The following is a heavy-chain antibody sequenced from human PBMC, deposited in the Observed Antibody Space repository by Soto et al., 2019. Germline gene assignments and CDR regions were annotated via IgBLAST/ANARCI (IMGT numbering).Heavy chain of an antibody. J-gene: IGHJ4*02. Sequence: QVQLVQSGAEVKKPGSSVKVSCKASGGTFSSYAISWVRQAPGQGLEWMGGIIPIFGTANYAQKFQGRVTITEDESTSTAYMELSSLRSEDTAVYYCARDRYCSGGSCYSGCFDYWGQGTLVTVSS. CDR2: IIPIFGTA. D-gene: IGHD2-15*01. CDR3: ARDRYCSGGSCYSGCFDY. CDR1: GGTFSSYA. V-gene: IGHV1-69*01.